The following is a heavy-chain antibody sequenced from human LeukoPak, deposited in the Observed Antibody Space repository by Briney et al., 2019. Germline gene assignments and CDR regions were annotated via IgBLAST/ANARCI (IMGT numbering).Heavy chain of an antibody. J-gene: IGHJ4*02. CDR3: AKDYSEVPVWLLISRLFDY. CDR2: ISGSGGST. V-gene: IGHV3-23*01. D-gene: IGHD3-22*01. Sequence: GSLRLSCAASGFTFSSYAMSWVRQAPGKGLEWVSAISGSGGSTYYADSVKGRFTISRDNSKNTLYLQMNSLRAEDTAVYYCAKDYSEVPVWLLISRLFDYWGQGTLVTVSS. CDR1: GFTFSSYA.